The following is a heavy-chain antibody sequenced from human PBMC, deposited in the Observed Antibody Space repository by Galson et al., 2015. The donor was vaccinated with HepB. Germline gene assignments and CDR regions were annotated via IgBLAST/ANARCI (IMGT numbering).Heavy chain of an antibody. D-gene: IGHD3-22*01. J-gene: IGHJ4*02. CDR2: ISYDGNTA. Sequence: SLRLSCAVSGFMFTNYDLHWVRQDPVKGLEWVATISYDGNTAYYADSVQGQFTISRDISNNTLYLQMNRLKIEDTAVYYCTRGGYDSRQPFNYWGQGTLVTISS. V-gene: IGHV3-30-3*01. CDR3: TRGGYDSRQPFNY. CDR1: GFMFTNYD.